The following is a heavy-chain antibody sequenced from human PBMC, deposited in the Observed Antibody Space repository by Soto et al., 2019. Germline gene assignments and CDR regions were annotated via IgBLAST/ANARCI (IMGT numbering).Heavy chain of an antibody. D-gene: IGHD2-2*01. CDR1: GGTFSSYA. V-gene: IGHV1-69*01. CDR3: ARSQGSSTSLEIYYYYYYGMDV. J-gene: IGHJ6*02. Sequence: QVQLVQSGAEVKKPGSSVKVSCKASGGTFSSYAISWVRQAPGQGLEWMGGIIPISETTNYAQKFQGRVTITADESKSTAYMELSSLRSADTAVYYCARSQGSSTSLEIYYYYYYGMDVGGQGTTVTVSS. CDR2: IIPISETT.